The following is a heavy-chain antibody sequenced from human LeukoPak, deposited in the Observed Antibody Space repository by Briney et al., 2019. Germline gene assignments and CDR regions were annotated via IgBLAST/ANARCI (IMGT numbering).Heavy chain of an antibody. CDR1: GGSFSGYY. CDR2: ISHSGST. D-gene: IGHD6-13*01. V-gene: IGHV4-34*01. J-gene: IGHJ6*03. CDR3: ARGPGSSSWFPTYYYYYMDV. Sequence: PSETLSLTCAVYGGSFSGYYWSWIRQPPGKGLEWIGEISHSGSTNYNPSLKSRVTISVDTSKNQFSLKLSSVTAADTAVYYCARGPGSSSWFPTYYYYYMDVWGRGTTVTVSS.